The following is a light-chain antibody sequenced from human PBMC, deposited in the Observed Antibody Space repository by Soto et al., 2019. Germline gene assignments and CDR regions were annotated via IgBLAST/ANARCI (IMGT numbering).Light chain of an antibody. Sequence: QSALTQPASVSGSPGQSITISCTGTSSDVGGYNYVSWYQQHPGKAPKLMTYEVSNRPSGVSNRFSGSKSGNTASLTISGLRAENEADYYCSSYTSSTPYVSGTGTKVTAL. V-gene: IGLV2-14*01. J-gene: IGLJ1*01. CDR3: SSYTSSTPYV. CDR2: EVS. CDR1: SSDVGGYNY.